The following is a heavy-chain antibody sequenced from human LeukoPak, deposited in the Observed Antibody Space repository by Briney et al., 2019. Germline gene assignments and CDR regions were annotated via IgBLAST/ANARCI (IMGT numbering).Heavy chain of an antibody. Sequence: ASVKVSCKASGYTFTAYYIHWVRQAPGQGLEWMGWIDPNSGGTNYAQRFQGRVTMTRDTSISTAYMELSRLRSDDTAVYYGARGGSMIFGVLNDWGQGARVTVSS. CDR1: GYTFTAYY. J-gene: IGHJ4*02. V-gene: IGHV1-2*02. CDR2: IDPNSGGT. D-gene: IGHD3/OR15-3a*01. CDR3: ARGGSMIFGVLND.